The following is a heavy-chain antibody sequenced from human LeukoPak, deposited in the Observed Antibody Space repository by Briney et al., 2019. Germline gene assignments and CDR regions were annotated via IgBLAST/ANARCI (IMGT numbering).Heavy chain of an antibody. Sequence: SETLSLTCTVSGGSISSSSYYWSWIRQPPGKGLEWIGYIYYSGSTNYNPSLKSRVTISVDTSKNQFSLKLSSVTAADTAVYYCARDRGPGGWYASYYYYGMDVWGQGTTVTVSS. D-gene: IGHD6-19*01. J-gene: IGHJ6*02. CDR2: IYYSGST. CDR3: ARDRGPGGWYASYYYYGMDV. CDR1: GGSISSSSYY. V-gene: IGHV4-61*01.